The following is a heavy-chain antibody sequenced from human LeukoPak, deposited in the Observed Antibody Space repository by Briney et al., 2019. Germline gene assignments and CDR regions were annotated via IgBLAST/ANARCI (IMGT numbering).Heavy chain of an antibody. Sequence: ASVKVCCKASGYTFTGYYMHWVRQAPGQGVEWMGWINPNSGGTNYAQKFQGRVTMTRDTSISTAYMELSRLRSDDTAVYYCARARYDFWTGPSSFQHWGQGTLVTVSS. V-gene: IGHV1-2*02. CDR2: INPNSGGT. CDR1: GYTFTGYY. D-gene: IGHD3-3*01. J-gene: IGHJ1*01. CDR3: ARARYDFWTGPSSFQH.